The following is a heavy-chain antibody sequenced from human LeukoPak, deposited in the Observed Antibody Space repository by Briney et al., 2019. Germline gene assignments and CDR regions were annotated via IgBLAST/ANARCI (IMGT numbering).Heavy chain of an antibody. J-gene: IGHJ6*03. Sequence: KPSETLSLTCTVSGGSIITDTFYWVWIRQPPGKGLEWIANMYSNGGGRQYNRSLTNRVSISVDTSKNQFFLNLNSVTAADTAIYYCTRRTYSTYMDVWGQGTTVTVSS. CDR1: GGSIITDTFY. D-gene: IGHD1-7*01. CDR2: MYSNGGGR. V-gene: IGHV4-39*01. CDR3: TRRTYSTYMDV.